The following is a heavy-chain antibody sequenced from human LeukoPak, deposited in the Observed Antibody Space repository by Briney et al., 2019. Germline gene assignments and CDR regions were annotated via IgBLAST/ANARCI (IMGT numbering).Heavy chain of an antibody. V-gene: IGHV4-34*01. Sequence: PSETLSLTCAVCGGSFSDYYWTWLRQTPGKGLEWIGELSPSGSSNHNPSLKSRVTISVDTSKNQFSLKLRSVTAADTDVYYCARGRQDVNMILVVMAGVSYYLDVWSKGTTVTVS. CDR3: ARGRQDVNMILVVMAGVSYYLDV. D-gene: IGHD3-22*01. CDR1: GGSFSDYY. CDR2: LSPSGSS. J-gene: IGHJ6*03.